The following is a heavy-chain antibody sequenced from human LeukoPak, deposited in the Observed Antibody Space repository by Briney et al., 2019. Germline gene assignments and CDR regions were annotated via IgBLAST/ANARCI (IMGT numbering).Heavy chain of an antibody. CDR2: ISSSSSYI. D-gene: IGHD2-2*01. CDR3: AKDGVKRAAMGVGNWFDP. V-gene: IGHV3-21*04. Sequence: GGSLRLSCAASGFTFSNYAMSWVRQAPGKGLEWVSSISSSSSYIYYADSVKGRFTISRDNAKNSLYLQMDSLRAEDTALYYCAKDGVKRAAMGVGNWFDPWGQGTLVTVSS. CDR1: GFTFSNYA. J-gene: IGHJ5*02.